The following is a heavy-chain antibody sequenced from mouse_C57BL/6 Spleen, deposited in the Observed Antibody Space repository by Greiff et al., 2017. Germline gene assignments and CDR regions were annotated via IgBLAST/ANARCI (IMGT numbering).Heavy chain of an antibody. J-gene: IGHJ1*03. V-gene: IGHV3-6*01. CDR3: ARVTTVVASKYFGV. CDR1: GYSITSGYY. CDR2: ISNVGIN. Sequence: EVQVVESGPGLVKPSQSLSLTCSVTGYSITSGYYWNWIRQFPGNKLEWMGYISNVGINNYNPSLKNRISITRDTSKNQFFLKLNCGTTEDTATYYCARVTTVVASKYFGVWGTGTTGTVS. D-gene: IGHD1-1*01.